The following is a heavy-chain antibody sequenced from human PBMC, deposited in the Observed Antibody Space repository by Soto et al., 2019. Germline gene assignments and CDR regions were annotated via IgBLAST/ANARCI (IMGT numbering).Heavy chain of an antibody. CDR1: GFTFSSYA. J-gene: IGHJ4*02. CDR2: ISGSGGST. Sequence: GGSLRLSCAASGFTFSSYAMSWVRQAPGKGLEWVSAISGSGGSTYYADSVKGRFTISRDNSKNTLYLQMNSLRAEDTAVYYCANWTDFSSGCPFFDYWGQGALVTVSS. V-gene: IGHV3-23*01. CDR3: ANWTDFSSGCPFFDY. D-gene: IGHD3-3*01.